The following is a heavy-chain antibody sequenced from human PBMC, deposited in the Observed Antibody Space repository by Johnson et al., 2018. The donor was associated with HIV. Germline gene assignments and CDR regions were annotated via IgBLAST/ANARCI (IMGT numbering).Heavy chain of an antibody. V-gene: IGHV3-20*04. CDR1: GFTFDDYG. CDR2: INWNGGST. CDR3: ARGDIVVVPAATRAQDAFDI. Sequence: EKLVESGGGVVRPGGSLRLSCAASGFTFDDYGMSWVRQAPGKGLEWVSGINWNGGSTGYADSVKGRFTISRNHAKNSLYLQMNSLRAEDTAVYYCARGDIVVVPAATRAQDAFDIWGQGTMVTVSS. D-gene: IGHD2-2*01. J-gene: IGHJ3*02.